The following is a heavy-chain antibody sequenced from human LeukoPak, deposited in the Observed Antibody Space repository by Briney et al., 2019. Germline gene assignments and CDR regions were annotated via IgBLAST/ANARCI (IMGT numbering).Heavy chain of an antibody. J-gene: IGHJ4*02. D-gene: IGHD5-18*01. CDR3: AREGGYSYGKLSTDY. Sequence: GASVKVSCKASGYTFTGYYMHWVRQAPGQGLEWMGWINPNSGGTNYAQKFQGRVTMTRDTSISTAYMELSRLRSDDTAVYYCAREGGYSYGKLSTDYWGQGTLVTVSS. CDR1: GYTFTGYY. V-gene: IGHV1-2*02. CDR2: INPNSGGT.